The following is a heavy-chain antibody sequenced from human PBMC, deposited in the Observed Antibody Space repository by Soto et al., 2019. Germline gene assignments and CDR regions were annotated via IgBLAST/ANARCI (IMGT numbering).Heavy chain of an antibody. CDR2: ISYDGTNR. V-gene: IGHV3-30*18. CDR1: GFTFSSYG. J-gene: IGHJ6*02. Sequence: QVQLVESGGGVVQPGRSLRLSCAASGFTFSSYGMHWVRQAPGKGLEWVAVISYDGTNRNHADSVKGRFTISRDNSKNTLHLQRNSLISEDTAVYYCAKDQSGYDHYAMDVWGQGTAVTVFS. D-gene: IGHD3-3*01. CDR3: AKDQSGYDHYAMDV.